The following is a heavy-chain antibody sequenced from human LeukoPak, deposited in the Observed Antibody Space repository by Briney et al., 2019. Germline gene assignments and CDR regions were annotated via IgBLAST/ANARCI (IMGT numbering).Heavy chain of an antibody. V-gene: IGHV4-30-4*08. Sequence: PSETLSLTCTVSGGSISSTSYYWGWIRQPPGKGLEWIGYIYHSGGTYYNPSLESRLTISVDTSKNQFSLRLSSVTAADTAVYYCARETYSSGWYLDYWGQGTLVTVSS. D-gene: IGHD6-19*01. CDR3: ARETYSSGWYLDY. CDR2: IYHSGGT. J-gene: IGHJ4*02. CDR1: GGSISSTSYY.